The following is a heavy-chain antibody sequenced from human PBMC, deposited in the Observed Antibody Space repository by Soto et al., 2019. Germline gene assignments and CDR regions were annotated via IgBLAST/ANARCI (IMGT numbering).Heavy chain of an antibody. CDR3: ARRVKYGSGRRPTYYLDY. Sequence: SETLSLTCTVSGGTISSYYWSWIRHPPRKGLEWIGYIYSSGSTNYNPSLKSRVTISVDTSKNQFSLKLRSVTAADTAVYYCARRVKYGSGRRPTYYLDYWGQAILVTVCS. CDR2: IYSSGST. J-gene: IGHJ4*02. D-gene: IGHD3-10*01. CDR1: GGTISSYY. V-gene: IGHV4-59*01.